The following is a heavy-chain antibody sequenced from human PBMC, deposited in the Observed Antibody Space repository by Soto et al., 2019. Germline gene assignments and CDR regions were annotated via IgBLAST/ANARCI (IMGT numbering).Heavy chain of an antibody. J-gene: IGHJ4*02. V-gene: IGHV3-23*01. CDR2: ITPGGDNT. CDR3: ANYAGGTCYSRVDF. D-gene: IGHD2-15*01. Sequence: QAGGSLRLSCAASGFTFTSHAMNWVRQAPGKGLEWVSGITPGGDNTYYADSVKGRFTISRDNSKNTVYLQMNYLRAEDTALYYCANYAGGTCYSRVDFCGQGTLVTVSS. CDR1: GFTFTSHA.